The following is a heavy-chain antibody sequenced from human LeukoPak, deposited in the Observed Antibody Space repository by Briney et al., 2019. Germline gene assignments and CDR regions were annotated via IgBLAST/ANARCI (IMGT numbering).Heavy chain of an antibody. D-gene: IGHD3-22*01. CDR1: GGSISSYY. CDR3: ARDGGYYYDSSGSDY. V-gene: IGHV4-59*12. J-gene: IGHJ4*02. Sequence: PSETLSLTCTVSGGSISSYYWSWIRQPPGKGLEWIGYIYYSGSTNYNPSLKSRVTISVDTSKNQFSLKLSSVTAADTAVYYCARDGGYYYDSSGSDYWGQGTLVTVSS. CDR2: IYYSGST.